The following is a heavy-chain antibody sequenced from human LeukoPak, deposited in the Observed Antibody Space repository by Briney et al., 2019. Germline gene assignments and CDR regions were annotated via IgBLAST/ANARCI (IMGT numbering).Heavy chain of an antibody. J-gene: IGHJ4*02. CDR2: IYTSGST. V-gene: IGHV4-61*02. CDR1: GGSVSSGSYY. D-gene: IGHD3-22*01. CDR3: ARGSGTYYYDSSGYYLDY. Sequence: SETLSLTCTVSGGSVSSGSYYWSWIRQPAGKGLEWIGRIYTSGSTNYNPSLKSRVTISVDTSKNQFSLKLSSVTAADTAVYYCARGSGTYYYDSSGYYLDYWGQGTLVTVSS.